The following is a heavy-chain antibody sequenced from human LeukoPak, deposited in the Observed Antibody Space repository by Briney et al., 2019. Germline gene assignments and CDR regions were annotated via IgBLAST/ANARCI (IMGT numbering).Heavy chain of an antibody. CDR2: ISAYNGDT. J-gene: IGHJ5*02. CDR3: ARWRGYTGSIDENWFDP. V-gene: IGHV1-18*01. Sequence: ASVKVSCKASGHTFTSYGFSWVRQAPGQGLEWMGWISAYNGDTNYAQKLQGRVTMTRDTSTSTAYMEVRSLRSDDTAVYYCARWRGYTGSIDENWFDPWGQGTLVTVSS. CDR1: GHTFTSYG. D-gene: IGHD3-3*01.